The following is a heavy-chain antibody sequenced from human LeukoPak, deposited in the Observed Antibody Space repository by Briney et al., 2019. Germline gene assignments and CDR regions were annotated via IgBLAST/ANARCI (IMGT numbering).Heavy chain of an antibody. D-gene: IGHD5-18*01. Sequence: ASAKVSCKASGYTFTSYYMHWVRQAPGQGLEWMGIINPSGGRTSYAQKFQGRVTMTRNIATSTVYRELSGLRAEYTAVYYCARNGGYSYGLDYWGQGTLVTVSS. CDR1: GYTFTSYY. V-gene: IGHV1-46*01. CDR2: INPSGGRT. J-gene: IGHJ4*02. CDR3: ARNGGYSYGLDY.